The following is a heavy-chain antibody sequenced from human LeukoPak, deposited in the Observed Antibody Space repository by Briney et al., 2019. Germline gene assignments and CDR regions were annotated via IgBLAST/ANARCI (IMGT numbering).Heavy chain of an antibody. Sequence: GGSLRLSCAASGFTFSSYAMSWVRQAPGKGLEWVSAISGSGGSTYYADSVKGRFTISRDNAKNSLYLQMNSLRAEDMALYYCAKAASYYYDSSGYMFDYWGQGTLVTVSS. CDR3: AKAASYYYDSSGYMFDY. CDR2: ISGSGGST. V-gene: IGHV3-23*01. J-gene: IGHJ4*02. D-gene: IGHD3-22*01. CDR1: GFTFSSYA.